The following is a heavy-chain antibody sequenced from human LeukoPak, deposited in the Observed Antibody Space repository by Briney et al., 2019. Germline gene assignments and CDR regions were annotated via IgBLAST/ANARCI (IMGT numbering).Heavy chain of an antibody. Sequence: GGSLRLTCAASGFTFSSYSMNWVRQAPGKGLEWVSSISSSSSYIYYADSVKGRFTISRDNAKNSLYLQMNSLRAEDTAVYYCARDSPQPVGGSQNDYWGQGTLVTVSS. CDR2: ISSSSSYI. CDR1: GFTFSSYS. CDR3: ARDSPQPVGGSQNDY. V-gene: IGHV3-21*01. J-gene: IGHJ4*02. D-gene: IGHD4-23*01.